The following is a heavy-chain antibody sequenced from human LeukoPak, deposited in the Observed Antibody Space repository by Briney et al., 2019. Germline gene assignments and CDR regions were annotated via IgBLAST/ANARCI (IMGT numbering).Heavy chain of an antibody. CDR3: AKGYSGYDISLDY. J-gene: IGHJ4*02. CDR2: IRFDGSNE. Sequence: GGSLRLSCAVSGFTFSNYGMHWVRQAPGRGLEWLAFIRFDGSNEYYADSVKGRFTISRDNSKNTLSLQMNSLRGEDTAVYYCAKGYSGYDISLDYWGQGTLVTASS. V-gene: IGHV3-30*02. D-gene: IGHD5-12*01. CDR1: GFTFSNYG.